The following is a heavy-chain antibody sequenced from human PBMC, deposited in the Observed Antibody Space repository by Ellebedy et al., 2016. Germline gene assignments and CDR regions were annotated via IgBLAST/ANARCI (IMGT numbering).Heavy chain of an antibody. CDR3: AKDRLQAAGTLKYLQN. J-gene: IGHJ1*01. D-gene: IGHD6-13*01. CDR2: ISGGGGAT. V-gene: IGHV3-23*01. CDR1: GFTFNSYI. Sequence: GESLKISCAASGFTFNSYIMSWVRQPPGKGLEWVSAISGGGGATYYAESVKGRFIISRDNSKNTVYLQMSSLRGDDTAVYYCAKDRLQAAGTLKYLQNWGQGTLVTVSS.